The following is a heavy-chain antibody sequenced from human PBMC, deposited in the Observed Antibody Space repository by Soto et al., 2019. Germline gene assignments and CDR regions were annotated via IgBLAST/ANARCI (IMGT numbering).Heavy chain of an antibody. V-gene: IGHV4-31*03. Sequence: SETLSLTCTVSGGSISSGGYYWSWIHQHPGKGLEWIGYIYYSGSTYYNPSLKSRVTISVDTSKNQFSLKLSSVTAADTAVYYCATSPVGATSEYFQHWGQGTLVTVS. D-gene: IGHD1-26*01. CDR2: IYYSGST. J-gene: IGHJ1*01. CDR3: ATSPVGATSEYFQH. CDR1: GGSISSGGYY.